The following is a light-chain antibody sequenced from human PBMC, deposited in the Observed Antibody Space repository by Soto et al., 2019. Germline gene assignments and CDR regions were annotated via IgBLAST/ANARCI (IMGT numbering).Light chain of an antibody. CDR1: QSVSSN. CDR3: QQYNNWPPWT. Sequence: EIVMTQSPDTLSVSPGERATLSCRASQSVSSNLAWYQQKPGQAPRLLIYGASTTATGVPARFSGSGSGTEFTLTISSLQSEDFAVYYCQQYNNWPPWTFCQGTKVEIK. CDR2: GAS. V-gene: IGKV3-15*01. J-gene: IGKJ1*01.